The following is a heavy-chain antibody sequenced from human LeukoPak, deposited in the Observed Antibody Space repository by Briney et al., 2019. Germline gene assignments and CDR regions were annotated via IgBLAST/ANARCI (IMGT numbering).Heavy chain of an antibody. J-gene: IGHJ5*02. CDR2: IYSSGST. CDR3: ARVVPAGSNGFDP. CDR1: GGSISSGDYY. V-gene: IGHV4-30-4*01. D-gene: IGHD6-13*01. Sequence: SETLSLTCTVSGGSISSGDYYWSWIRQPPGKGLEWIGYIYSSGSTYYNPSFKSRVTISVDTSKKQFSLKLSSVTAADTAVYYCARVVPAGSNGFDPWGQGTLVPVSS.